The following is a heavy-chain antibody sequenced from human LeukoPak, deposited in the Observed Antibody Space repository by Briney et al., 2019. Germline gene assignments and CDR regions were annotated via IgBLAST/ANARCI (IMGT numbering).Heavy chain of an antibody. Sequence: TTGGSLRLSCAASGFTFSSAWMSWVRQAPGKGLEWVGRIKSKTDGGTTDYAAPVKGRFTISRDDSKNTLYLQMNSLKTEDTAVYYCTTDGYHYYFDYWGQGTLVTVSS. V-gene: IGHV3-15*01. CDR1: GFTFSSAW. D-gene: IGHD2-2*01. CDR3: TTDGYHYYFDY. J-gene: IGHJ4*02. CDR2: IKSKTDGGTT.